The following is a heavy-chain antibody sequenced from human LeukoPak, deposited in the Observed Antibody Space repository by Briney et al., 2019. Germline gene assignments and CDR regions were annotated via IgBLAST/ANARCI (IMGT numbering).Heavy chain of an antibody. J-gene: IGHJ4*02. CDR2: INPSDGST. CDR3: ARGQDSSGWYDYRFDY. D-gene: IGHD6-19*01. CDR1: GYTFTSYY. V-gene: IGHV1-46*01. Sequence: ASVKLSCKASGYTFTSYYMHWVRQAPGQGLEWMGIINPSDGSTSYAQKFQGRVTMTRDTSTSTVYMELSSLRSEDTAVYYCARGQDSSGWYDYRFDYWGQGTLVTVSS.